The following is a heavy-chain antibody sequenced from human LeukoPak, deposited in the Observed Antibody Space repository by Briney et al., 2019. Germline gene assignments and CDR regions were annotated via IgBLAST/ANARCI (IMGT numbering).Heavy chain of an antibody. CDR1: GYTFTSYA. J-gene: IGHJ6*02. V-gene: IGHV7-4-1*02. D-gene: IGHD6-13*01. CDR2: INTNTGNP. CDR3: ASQGAIAAAGTGTLSGMDV. Sequence: ASVKVSCKASGYTFTSYAMNWVRQAPGQGLEWMGWINTNTGNPTYAQGFTGRFVFSLDTSVSTAYLQISSLKAEDTAVYYCASQGAIAAAGTGTLSGMDVWGQGTTVTVSS.